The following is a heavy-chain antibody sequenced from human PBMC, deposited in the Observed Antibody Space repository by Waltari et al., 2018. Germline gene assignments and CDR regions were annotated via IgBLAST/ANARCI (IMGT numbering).Heavy chain of an antibody. CDR1: GFTFGDYA. V-gene: IGHV3-49*03. J-gene: IGHJ4*02. CDR3: TSPRGGAQFDY. Sequence: EVQLVESGGGLVQPGRSLRLSCTASGFTFGDYAMSWFCQAPGKGLEWVCFIRSKAYGRTTEYAASVKGRFTISRDDSKYIADLQMNSLKSEDTAVYYCTSPRGGAQFDYWGQGTLVTVSS. D-gene: IGHD1-26*01. CDR2: IRSKAYGRTT.